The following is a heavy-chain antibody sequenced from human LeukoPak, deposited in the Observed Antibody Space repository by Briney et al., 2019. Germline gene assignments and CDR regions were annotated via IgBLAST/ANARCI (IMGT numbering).Heavy chain of an antibody. Sequence: GGSLRLSCAASGFTFNSFFLNWVRLTPGGELEWVACISQDGSETFYMDSVRGRFTISRDNTKNSLYLQMDSLRAEDTAVYFCVRDLGHSRHYFEYWGQGALVTVSS. J-gene: IGHJ4*02. CDR1: GFTFNSFF. CDR3: VRDLGHSRHYFEY. V-gene: IGHV3-7*01. CDR2: ISQDGSET. D-gene: IGHD7-27*01.